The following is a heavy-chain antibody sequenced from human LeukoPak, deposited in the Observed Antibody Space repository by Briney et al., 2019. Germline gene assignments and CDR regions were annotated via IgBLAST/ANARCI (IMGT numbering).Heavy chain of an antibody. J-gene: IGHJ4*02. V-gene: IGHV3-21*01. Sequence: GGSLRLSCAASGFTFSSYSMNWVRQAPGKGLEWVSSISSSSSYIYYADSVKGRFTTSRDNAKNSLYLQMDSLRVEDTAVYYCARDQWAGASPADSWGQGTLVTVSS. CDR3: ARDQWAGASPADS. D-gene: IGHD1-26*01. CDR1: GFTFSSYS. CDR2: ISSSSSYI.